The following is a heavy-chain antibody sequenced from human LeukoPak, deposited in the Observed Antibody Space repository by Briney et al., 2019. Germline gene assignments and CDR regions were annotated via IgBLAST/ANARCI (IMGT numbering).Heavy chain of an antibody. CDR3: ARVGGGYCNSSSCYGGAFDI. D-gene: IGHD2-2*01. Sequence: GGSLRLSCAASTFTVSTKYMRWVRQAPGKGLEWVSLISSGGSTYYADSVKGRFTISRDNSRNTLYLQMNSLRAEDTAVYYCARVGGGYCNSSSCYGGAFDIWGQGTMVTVSS. J-gene: IGHJ3*02. V-gene: IGHV3-53*01. CDR1: TFTVSTKY. CDR2: ISSGGST.